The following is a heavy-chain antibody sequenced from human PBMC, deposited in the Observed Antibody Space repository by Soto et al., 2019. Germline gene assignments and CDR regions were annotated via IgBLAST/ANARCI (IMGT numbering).Heavy chain of an antibody. CDR2: ISGSGGST. D-gene: IGHD1-7*01. V-gene: IGHV3-23*01. CDR3: AKDLYNWNLAPWDY. CDR1: GFTFSSYA. Sequence: EVQLLESGGGLVQPGGSLRLSCAASGFTFSSYAMSWVRQAPGKGLEWVSAISGSGGSTYYADSVKGRFTISRDNSKNTLYLQMNGLRAEDTAVYYCAKDLYNWNLAPWDYWGQGTLVTVSS. J-gene: IGHJ4*02.